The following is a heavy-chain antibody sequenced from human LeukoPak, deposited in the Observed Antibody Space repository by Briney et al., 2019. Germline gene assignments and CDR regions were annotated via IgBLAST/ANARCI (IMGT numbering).Heavy chain of an antibody. Sequence: GGSLRLSCAASGFSFSSYWLDWVRQAPGKGLVWVSRIGNDGSETKYADSVKGRFTISRDNAKNTLYLQMNSLRAEGTAVYYCARVGGINYFDYWGQGTLVTVSS. CDR2: IGNDGSET. CDR3: ARVGGINYFDY. CDR1: GFSFSSYW. D-gene: IGHD3-10*01. V-gene: IGHV3-74*03. J-gene: IGHJ4*02.